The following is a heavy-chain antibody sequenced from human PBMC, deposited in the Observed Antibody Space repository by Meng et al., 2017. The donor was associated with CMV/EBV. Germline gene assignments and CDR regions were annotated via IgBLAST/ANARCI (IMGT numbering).Heavy chain of an antibody. D-gene: IGHD3-10*01. J-gene: IGHJ4*02. CDR3: VSGSDY. V-gene: IGHV4-39*01. CDR1: GGSISSSSSY. Sequence: TLSRTCTVSGGSISSSSSYGGWIRQSPGKGLEWIGGIYYSGSTYYNPSLKSRVTISVDTSKSQFSLKLSSVTAADTAVYYCVSGSDYWGQGTLVTVSS. CDR2: IYYSGST.